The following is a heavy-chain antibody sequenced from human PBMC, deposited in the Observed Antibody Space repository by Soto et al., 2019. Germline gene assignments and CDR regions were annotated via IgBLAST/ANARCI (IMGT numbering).Heavy chain of an antibody. D-gene: IGHD3-10*01. J-gene: IGHJ6*02. CDR1: GGTFSSYA. CDR2: IIPIFGTA. V-gene: IGHV1-69*06. CDR3: ARDDYYGSGSPYYYYGMDV. Sequence: QVQLVQSGAEVKPPGSSVKVSCKASGGTFSSYAISWVRQSPGQGLEWMGGIIPIFGTANYAQKFQGRVTITAENSTSRDYMELSSLRSEDTAGYYGARDDYYGSGSPYYYYGMDVWGQGTTVTVSS.